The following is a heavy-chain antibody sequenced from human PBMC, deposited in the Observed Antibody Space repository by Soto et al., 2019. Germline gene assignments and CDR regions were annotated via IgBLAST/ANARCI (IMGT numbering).Heavy chain of an antibody. CDR2: IYYSGTT. D-gene: IGHD6-6*01. CDR1: GGSISSSSYF. CDR3: ERHQASSSDRNFDY. J-gene: IGHJ4*02. Sequence: SETLSLTCTVSGGSISSSSYFWGWIRQPPGKVLEWIVTIYYSGTTYYNPSLKSRVTISLDTSNNQFSLKLSSVTAADTAVYYCERHQASSSDRNFDYWGQGTLVTVSS. V-gene: IGHV4-39*01.